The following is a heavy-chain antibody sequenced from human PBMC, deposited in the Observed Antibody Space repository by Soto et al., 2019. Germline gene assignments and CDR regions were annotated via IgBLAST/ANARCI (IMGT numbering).Heavy chain of an antibody. Sequence: PSETLSLTCAVYGGSFSGYYWSWIRQPPGKGLEWIGEINHSGSTNYNPSLKSRVTISVDTSKNQFSLKLSSVTAADTAVYYCARGALSRAVAGTFWDYWGQGTLVTVSS. J-gene: IGHJ4*02. V-gene: IGHV4-34*01. CDR3: ARGALSRAVAGTFWDY. CDR1: GGSFSGYY. CDR2: INHSGST. D-gene: IGHD6-19*01.